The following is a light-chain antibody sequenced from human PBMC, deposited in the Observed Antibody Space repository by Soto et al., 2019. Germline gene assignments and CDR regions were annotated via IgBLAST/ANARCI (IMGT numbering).Light chain of an antibody. CDR3: QQYFNWPPYT. J-gene: IGKJ2*01. Sequence: IVLTQSPAPLSLSPGDRATLSFRASESVSSNVAWYQQKPGQTPRLLIYGASTRATGVPPRFSGSRSGTEFTLTISSLQSEDFAVYYCQQYFNWPPYTFGQGTKVDIK. CDR1: ESVSSN. CDR2: GAS. V-gene: IGKV3-15*01.